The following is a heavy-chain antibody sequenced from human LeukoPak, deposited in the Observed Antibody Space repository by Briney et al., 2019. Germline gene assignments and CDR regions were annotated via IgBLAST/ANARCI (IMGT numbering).Heavy chain of an antibody. CDR3: ARVPAEYGDSSGWYRGAFDL. J-gene: IGHJ3*01. CDR2: MYYSGIT. V-gene: IGHV4-59*01. CDR1: GGSISSYY. D-gene: IGHD6-19*01. Sequence: SETLSLTCTVSGGSISSYYWSWIRQPPGKGLEWIGYMYYSGITNYNPSLKSRVTISVDTSKNQFSLKLSSVTAADTAVYYCARVPAEYGDSSGWYRGAFDLWGQGTMVTVSS.